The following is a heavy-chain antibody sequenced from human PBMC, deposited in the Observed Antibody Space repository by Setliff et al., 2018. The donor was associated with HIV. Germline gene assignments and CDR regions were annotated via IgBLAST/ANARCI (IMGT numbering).Heavy chain of an antibody. J-gene: IGHJ5*02. V-gene: IGHV3-72*01. CDR1: GFTFSDHY. CDR3: LLPCTSGWHNWADP. CDR2: TRNKANSYTT. D-gene: IGHD6-19*01. Sequence: GGSLRLSCAASGFTFSDHYMDWVRQAPGKGLEWVGRTRNKANSYTTEYAASVKGRFIISRDDSKKTAYLQMSSLRAEDTAMYYCLLPCTSGWHNWADPWGQGTLVTVSS.